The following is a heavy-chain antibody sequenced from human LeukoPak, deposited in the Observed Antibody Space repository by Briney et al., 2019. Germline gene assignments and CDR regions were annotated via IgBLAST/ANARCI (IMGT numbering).Heavy chain of an antibody. V-gene: IGHV4-39*01. D-gene: IGHD1-26*01. CDR3: ARHWGGHSGTYSNWFDP. Sequence: SETLSLTCTVSGGSISRSNYYWGWIRQPPGKGLEWIASIYYSGSTYYNPSLKSRVTISVDTSKNQFSLNLSSLTAADTAVYYCARHWGGHSGTYSNWFDPWGQGTLITVPS. J-gene: IGHJ5*02. CDR2: IYYSGST. CDR1: GGSISRSNYY.